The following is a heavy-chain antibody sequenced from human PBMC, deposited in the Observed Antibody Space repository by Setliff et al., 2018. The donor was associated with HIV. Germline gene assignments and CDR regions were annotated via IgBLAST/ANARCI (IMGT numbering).Heavy chain of an antibody. CDR3: ARATDYYGSAIYIHYYYMDV. Sequence: PGGSLRLSCAASGFTFGNYWMNWVRQAPGKGLEWVANIKRDGSEKYYVDSVKGRFTISRDNAKNSLHLQMNSLRAEDTAVYYCARATDYYGSAIYIHYYYMDVWGKGTTVTVSS. CDR2: IKRDGSEK. J-gene: IGHJ6*03. CDR1: GFTFGNYW. V-gene: IGHV3-7*03. D-gene: IGHD3-10*01.